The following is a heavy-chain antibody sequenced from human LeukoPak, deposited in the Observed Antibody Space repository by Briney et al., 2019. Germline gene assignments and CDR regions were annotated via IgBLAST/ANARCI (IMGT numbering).Heavy chain of an antibody. V-gene: IGHV1-24*01. J-gene: IGHJ3*02. Sequence: ASVKVSCKVSGYTLTELSMHWVRQAPGKGLEWMGGFDPEDGETIYAQKFQGRVTMTEDTSTDTAYMELSSLRSEDTAVYYCASLSAQSKDGYNQDAFDIWGQGTMVTVSS. CDR2: FDPEDGET. D-gene: IGHD5-24*01. CDR1: GYTLTELS. CDR3: ASLSAQSKDGYNQDAFDI.